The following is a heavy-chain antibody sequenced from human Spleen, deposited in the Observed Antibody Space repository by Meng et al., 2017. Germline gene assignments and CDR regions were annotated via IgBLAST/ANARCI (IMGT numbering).Heavy chain of an antibody. D-gene: IGHD6-19*01. Sequence: VPVRHSGAGVKKPGSSVKISCKASGGTFSSYTISWVRQGSGQGLEWMGGLITIFGTANYAQKFQGRVTITADESTSTAYMELSSLRSEDTAVYYCARDRSSGWYRGFDYWGQGTLVTVSS. CDR1: GGTFSSYT. CDR2: LITIFGTA. J-gene: IGHJ4*02. V-gene: IGHV1-69*12. CDR3: ARDRSSGWYRGFDY.